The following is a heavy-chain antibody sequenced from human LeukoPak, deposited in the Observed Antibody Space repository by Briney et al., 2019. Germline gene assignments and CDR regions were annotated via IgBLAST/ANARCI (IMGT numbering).Heavy chain of an antibody. CDR2: IYPANSDT. D-gene: IGHD3-10*01. J-gene: IGHJ4*02. CDR1: GYRFSSYW. V-gene: IGHV5-51*01. Sequence: GESLQISCQGFGYRFSSYWIGWVRQLPGKGLEWMGTIYPANSDTRYSPSFQGQVTISADKSVSTAYLQWSSLKASDNAMYYCASTDYYGSGSYLPFDYWGQGTLVTVSS. CDR3: ASTDYYGSGSYLPFDY.